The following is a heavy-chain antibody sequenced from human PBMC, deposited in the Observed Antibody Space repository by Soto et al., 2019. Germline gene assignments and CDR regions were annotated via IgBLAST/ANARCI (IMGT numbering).Heavy chain of an antibody. CDR2: IIPIFGTA. J-gene: IGHJ6*02. V-gene: IGHV1-69*01. CDR1: GGTFSSYA. D-gene: IGHD3-22*01. CDR3: ARHTYYYDSSGYNTPDLWHYGMDV. Sequence: QVQLVQSGAEVKKPGSSVKVSCKASGGTFSSYAISWVRQAPGQGLEWMGGIIPIFGTANYAQKFQGRVTITADESTSTAYMELSSLRSEDTAVYYCARHTYYYDSSGYNTPDLWHYGMDVWGQGTTVTVSS.